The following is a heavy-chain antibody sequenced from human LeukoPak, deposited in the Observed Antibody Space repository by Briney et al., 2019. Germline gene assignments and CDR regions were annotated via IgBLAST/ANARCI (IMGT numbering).Heavy chain of an antibody. Sequence: PSETLSLTCTVSGGSISSYYWSWIRQPAGKGLEWIGRIYTSGSTNYNPSLKSRVTMSVDTSKNQFSLKLSSVTAADTAVYYCARRARAYCGGDCYSYYYYYMDVWGKGTTVTISS. D-gene: IGHD2-21*02. V-gene: IGHV4-4*07. CDR2: IYTSGST. CDR1: GGSISSYY. CDR3: ARRARAYCGGDCYSYYYYYMDV. J-gene: IGHJ6*03.